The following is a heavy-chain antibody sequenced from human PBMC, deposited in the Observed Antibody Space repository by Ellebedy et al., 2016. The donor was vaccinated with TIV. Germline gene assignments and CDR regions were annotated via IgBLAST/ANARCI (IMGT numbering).Heavy chain of an antibody. Sequence: KVSCKGSGYSFTSYWIGWVRQMPGKGLEWMGIIYPGDSDTRYSPSFQGQVTISADKSISTAYLQWTSPKASDTAMYYCARSTAMVNFDYWGQGTLVTVSS. J-gene: IGHJ4*02. CDR3: ARSTAMVNFDY. CDR2: IYPGDSDT. CDR1: GYSFTSYW. V-gene: IGHV5-51*01. D-gene: IGHD5-18*01.